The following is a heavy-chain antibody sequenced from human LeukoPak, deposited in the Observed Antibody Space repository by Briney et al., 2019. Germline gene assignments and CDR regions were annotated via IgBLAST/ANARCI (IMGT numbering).Heavy chain of an antibody. D-gene: IGHD6-13*01. J-gene: IGHJ4*02. CDR1: GFTFSSYA. CDR3: ARAYSSTWYDFPLDY. CDR2: ISGNGDYT. V-gene: IGHV3-23*01. Sequence: GGSLRLSCAASGFTFSSYAMSWVRQAPGQGLEWVSVISGNGDYTYFADSVKGRFTISRENAKNSFYLQTNSLRAGDTAVYYCARAYSSTWYDFPLDYWGQGTLVTVSS.